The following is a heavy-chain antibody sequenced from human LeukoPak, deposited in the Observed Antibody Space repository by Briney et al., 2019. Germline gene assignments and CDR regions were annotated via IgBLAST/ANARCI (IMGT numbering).Heavy chain of an antibody. V-gene: IGHV7-4-1*02. D-gene: IGHD3-22*01. CDR2: INTNTGNP. Sequence: GASVKVSCKASGYTFTSYYMHWVRQAPGQGLEWMGWINTNTGNPTYAQGFTGRFVFSLDTSVSTAYLQISSLKAEDTAVYYCARVSYDRDSDYWGQGTLVTVSS. CDR1: GYTFTSYY. CDR3: ARVSYDRDSDY. J-gene: IGHJ4*02.